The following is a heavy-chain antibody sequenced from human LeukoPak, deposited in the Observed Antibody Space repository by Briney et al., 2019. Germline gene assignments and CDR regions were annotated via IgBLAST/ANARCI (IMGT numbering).Heavy chain of an antibody. Sequence: SETLSLTCTVSGGSISSGDYYWSWIRQPPGKGLEWIGYIYYSGSTYYNPSLKSRVTISVDTSKNQFSLKLSSVTAADTAVYYCARRHEEIIPQSMVIEYWGQGTLVTVSS. D-gene: IGHD2-8*01. CDR1: GGSISSGDYY. V-gene: IGHV4-30-4*01. CDR2: IYYSGST. J-gene: IGHJ4*02. CDR3: ARRHEEIIPQSMVIEY.